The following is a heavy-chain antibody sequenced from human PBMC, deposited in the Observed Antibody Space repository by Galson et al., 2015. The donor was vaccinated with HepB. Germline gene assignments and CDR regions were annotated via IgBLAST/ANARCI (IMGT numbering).Heavy chain of an antibody. Sequence: SVKVSCKASGYTFTSYYMHWVRQAPGQGLEWMGIINPSGGSTSYAQKFQGRVTMTRDTSTSTVYMELSSLRPGDTAVYYCASLVGYCSGGSCLDYWGQGTLVTVSS. CDR2: INPSGGST. CDR3: ASLVGYCSGGSCLDY. J-gene: IGHJ4*02. D-gene: IGHD2-15*01. V-gene: IGHV1-46*01. CDR1: GYTFTSYY.